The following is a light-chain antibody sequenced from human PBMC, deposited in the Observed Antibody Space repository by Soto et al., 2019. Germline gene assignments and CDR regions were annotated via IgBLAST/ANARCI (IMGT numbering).Light chain of an antibody. J-gene: IGKJ4*01. CDR1: RGIGST. CDR2: DTD. CDR3: QHYVTWPLT. Sequence: EVVMTQSPATLSVSPGERATLSCRASRGIGSTLAWYQQKPGQTPRLLIYDTDTRATGVPARFIGSASGTEFTLTITRLQSEDFAIYYCQHYVTWPLTFGGGPRVENK. V-gene: IGKV3-15*01.